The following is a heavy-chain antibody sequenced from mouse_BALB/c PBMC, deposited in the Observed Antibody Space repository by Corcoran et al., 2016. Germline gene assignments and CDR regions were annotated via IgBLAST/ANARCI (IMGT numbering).Heavy chain of an antibody. CDR1: GYSFTGYT. Sequence: EVQLQQSGPELVKPGASMKISCKASGYSFTGYTMNWVKQSHGKNLEWIGLINPYNGGTSYNQKVKGKATLTVDKASSTAYMELLSLTSEDSAVYYCAREDYGSSYAFDYWGQGTTLTVSS. D-gene: IGHD1-1*01. CDR2: INPYNGGT. V-gene: IGHV1-18*01. J-gene: IGHJ2*01. CDR3: AREDYGSSYAFDY.